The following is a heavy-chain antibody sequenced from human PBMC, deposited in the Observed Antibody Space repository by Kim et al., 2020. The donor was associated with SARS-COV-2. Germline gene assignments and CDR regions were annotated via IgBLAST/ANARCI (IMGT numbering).Heavy chain of an antibody. CDR1: GFTFGDYA. D-gene: IGHD2-2*01. CDR2: ISWNSGSM. Sequence: GGSLRRSCAASGFTFGDYAMHWVRQAPGKGLEWVSGISWNSGSMGYADSVKGRFTISRDNAKNSLYLQMNSLRAEDTALYYCAKAAGGRYQLLFYYYYYMDVWGKGTTVTVSS. V-gene: IGHV3-9*01. J-gene: IGHJ6*03. CDR3: AKAAGGRYQLLFYYYYYMDV.